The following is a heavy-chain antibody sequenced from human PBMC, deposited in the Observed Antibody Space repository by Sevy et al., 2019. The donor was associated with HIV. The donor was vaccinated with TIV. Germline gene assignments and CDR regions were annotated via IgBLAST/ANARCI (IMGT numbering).Heavy chain of an antibody. V-gene: IGHV1-18*01. CDR2: ISAYNGNT. D-gene: IGHD2-2*01. CDR3: ARDLVVPAARTNDAFDI. J-gene: IGHJ3*02. Sequence: ASVMVSCKASGYTFTSYGISWVRQAPGQGLEWMGWISAYNGNTNYAQKLQGRVTMTTDTSTSTVYMELRSLRSDDTAVYYCARDLVVPAARTNDAFDIWGQGTMVTVSS. CDR1: GYTFTSYG.